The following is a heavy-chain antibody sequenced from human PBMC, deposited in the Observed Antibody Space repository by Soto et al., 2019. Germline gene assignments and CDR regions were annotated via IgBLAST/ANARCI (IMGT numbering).Heavy chain of an antibody. D-gene: IGHD2-21*02. CDR2: ISAYNGNT. V-gene: IGHV1-18*01. CDR3: AREADVVVTATLGY. Sequence: ASVKVSCKASGYTFTSYGISWVRQAPGQGLEWMGWISAYNGNTNYAQKLQGRVTMTTDTSTSTAYMELRSLRSDDTAVYYCAREADVVVTATLGYWGQGTLVTVPQ. J-gene: IGHJ4*02. CDR1: GYTFTSYG.